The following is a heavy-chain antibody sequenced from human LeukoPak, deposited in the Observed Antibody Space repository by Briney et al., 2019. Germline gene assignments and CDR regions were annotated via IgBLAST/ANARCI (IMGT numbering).Heavy chain of an antibody. J-gene: IGHJ3*01. CDR2: IYYSENT. CDR3: ARRDSGGSSNEAFDV. CDR1: GGSISSSTYY. V-gene: IGHV4-39*01. Sequence: SETLSLTCTVSGGSISSSTYYWGWIRQPPGKGLEWIGSIYYSENTYYNPSLKSRVTISVDTSKNLFSLKLSCVTAADTAVYYCARRDSGGSSNEAFDVWGQGTMVTVSS. D-gene: IGHD2-15*01.